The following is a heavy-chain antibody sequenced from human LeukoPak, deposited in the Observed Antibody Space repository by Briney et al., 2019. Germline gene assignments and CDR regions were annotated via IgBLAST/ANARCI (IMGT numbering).Heavy chain of an antibody. J-gene: IGHJ3*02. CDR2: ISGSGGST. D-gene: IGHD2-15*01. CDR1: TFTFSSYG. V-gene: IGHV3-23*01. CDR3: AKDGYCSAGSCFSANDAFDI. Sequence: GGSLRLSCGASTFTFSSYGMSWVRQAPGKGLEWVSAISGSGGSTYYADSVKGRFTISRDNSKNSLCLQMNSLRAEDTAVYYCAKDGYCSAGSCFSANDAFDIWGQGTMVTVSS.